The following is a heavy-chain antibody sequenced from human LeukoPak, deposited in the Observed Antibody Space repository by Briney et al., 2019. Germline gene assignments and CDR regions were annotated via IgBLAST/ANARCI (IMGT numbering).Heavy chain of an antibody. V-gene: IGHV4-61*01. CDR2: IYYSGST. J-gene: IGHJ3*02. D-gene: IGHD5-12*01. CDR3: ASGYAGYDAFDI. Sequence: SETLSLTCTVSGGSISSGSYYWSWIRQPPGKGLEWIGYIYYSGSTNYNPSLKSRVTISVDTSKNQFSLKLSSVTAADTAVYYCASGYAGYDAFDIWGQGTMVTVSS. CDR1: GGSISSGSYY.